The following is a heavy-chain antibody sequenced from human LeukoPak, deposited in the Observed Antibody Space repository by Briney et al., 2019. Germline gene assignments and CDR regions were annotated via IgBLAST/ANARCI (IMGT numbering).Heavy chain of an antibody. V-gene: IGHV4-39*01. CDR1: GGSISSSSYY. J-gene: IGHJ4*02. Sequence: PSETLSLTCTVSGGSISSSSYYWGWIRQPPGKGLEWIGSIYYSGSTYYSPSLKSRVTISVDTSKNQFSLKLSSVTAADTAVYYCAIVLVGATTHLFDYWGQGTLVTVSS. CDR2: IYYSGST. CDR3: AIVLVGATTHLFDY. D-gene: IGHD1-26*01.